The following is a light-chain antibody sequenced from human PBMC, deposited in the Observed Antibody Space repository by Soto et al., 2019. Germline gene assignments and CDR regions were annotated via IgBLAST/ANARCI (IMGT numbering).Light chain of an antibody. Sequence: EIVLTQSPATLSLSPGERATLSCRASQSVSRYLAWYQQKPGQAPRLLIFEASNRATGIPARFSGSGSGTDFTLTISSLEPEDFAVYYCQQRGNWVTFGPGTKVDIK. CDR2: EAS. CDR3: QQRGNWVT. CDR1: QSVSRY. V-gene: IGKV3-11*01. J-gene: IGKJ3*01.